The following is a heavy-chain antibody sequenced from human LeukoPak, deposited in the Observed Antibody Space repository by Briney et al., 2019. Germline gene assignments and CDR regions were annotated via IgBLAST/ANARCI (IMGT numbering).Heavy chain of an antibody. CDR1: GASINSYY. CDR2: IYYSGST. CDR3: ARFSSGWHWYFDL. Sequence: SETLSLTCTVSGASINSYYWSWIRQAPGKGLEWIGYIYYSGSTNYNPSLKSRVTISVDTSKNQFSLKLSSVTAADTAVYYCARFSSGWHWYFDLWGRGTLVTVSS. V-gene: IGHV4-59*01. J-gene: IGHJ2*01. D-gene: IGHD6-19*01.